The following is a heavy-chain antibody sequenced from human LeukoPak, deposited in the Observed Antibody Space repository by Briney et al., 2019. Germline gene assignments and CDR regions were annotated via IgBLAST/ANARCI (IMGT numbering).Heavy chain of an antibody. D-gene: IGHD6-13*01. V-gene: IGHV4-59*01. CDR2: IYYIGST. J-gene: IGHJ4*02. CDR1: GGSISGYY. CDR3: ARGAIYAAAGKIAYYFDY. Sequence: SETLSLTCTVSGGSISGYYWSWIRQPPGKGLEWIGYIYYIGSTNYSPSLKSRVTISLDTSKNQFSLKLSSVTAADTAVYYCARGAIYAAAGKIAYYFDYWGQGTLVTVSS.